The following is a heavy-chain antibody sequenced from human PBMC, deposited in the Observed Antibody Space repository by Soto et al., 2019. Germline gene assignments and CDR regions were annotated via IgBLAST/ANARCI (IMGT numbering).Heavy chain of an antibody. CDR1: GGTFSSYT. J-gene: IGHJ3*02. Sequence: QVQLVQSGAEVKKPGSSVKVSYKASGGTFSSYTISWVRQAPGQGLEWMGRIIPILGIANYAQKFQGRVTITADKSTSTAYMELSSLRSEDTAVYYCASGEAAAGTFDIWGQGTMVTVSS. D-gene: IGHD6-13*01. V-gene: IGHV1-69*02. CDR3: ASGEAAAGTFDI. CDR2: IIPILGIA.